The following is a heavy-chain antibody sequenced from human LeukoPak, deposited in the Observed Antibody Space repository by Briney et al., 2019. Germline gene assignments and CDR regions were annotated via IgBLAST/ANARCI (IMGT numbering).Heavy chain of an antibody. Sequence: SETLSLTCTVSGGSFSSGDYSWSWLRPPQGLGLVGDGYIYYSGSTYYNPSLNSRVTISVDTTKNQFSLKLSSVTAADTAVYYCARDRGRGYDLNELDYWGQGTLVTVSS. V-gene: IGHV4-30-4*08. CDR3: ARDRGRGYDLNELDY. J-gene: IGHJ4*02. D-gene: IGHD5-12*01. CDR1: GGSFSSGDYS. CDR2: IYYSGST.